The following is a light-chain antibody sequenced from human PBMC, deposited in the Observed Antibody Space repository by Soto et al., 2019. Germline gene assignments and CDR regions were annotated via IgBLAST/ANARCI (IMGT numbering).Light chain of an antibody. J-gene: IGKJ4*01. CDR1: QDINNS. CDR2: YAS. V-gene: IGKV1-33*01. Sequence: DIQMTQSPSSLSASVGDRVTITCQASQDINNSLNWYQQTPGKAPKLLIYYASSLEAGVPSRFSGSRSATDFTFTISSLQAEEIGSYYCQQYDNLPLTFGGGTQVELK. CDR3: QQYDNLPLT.